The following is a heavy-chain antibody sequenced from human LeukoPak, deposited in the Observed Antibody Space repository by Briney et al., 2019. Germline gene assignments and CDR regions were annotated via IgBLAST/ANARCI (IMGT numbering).Heavy chain of an antibody. J-gene: IGHJ6*04. CDR2: IYPGDSDT. V-gene: IGHV5-51*01. CDR1: GYSFTSYW. D-gene: IGHD3-22*01. Sequence: GEPLKISCKGSGYSFTSYWIGWVRQMPGKGLEWMGIIYPGDSDTRYSPSFQGQVTISADKSISTAYLQWSSLKASDTAMYYCAVYDSSGYEPLGVWGKGTTVTVSS. CDR3: AVYDSSGYEPLGV.